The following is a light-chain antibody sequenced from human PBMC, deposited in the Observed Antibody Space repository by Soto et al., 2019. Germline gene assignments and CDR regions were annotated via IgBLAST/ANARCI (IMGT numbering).Light chain of an antibody. CDR2: GAS. J-gene: IGKJ1*01. V-gene: IGKV3-15*01. CDR1: QSVSSN. Sequence: EIVMTQSPATLSVSPGERATLSCRASQSVSSNLAWYQQKPGQAPRLLIYGASTRATGIPARFSGSGSGTEFTLTISSLQSEDFAVYSCHQYYNWWTFGQGTKVEIK. CDR3: HQYYNWWT.